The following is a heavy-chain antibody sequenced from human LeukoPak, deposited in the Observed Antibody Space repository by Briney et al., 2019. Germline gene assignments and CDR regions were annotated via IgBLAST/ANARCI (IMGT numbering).Heavy chain of an antibody. CDR2: INPNSGGT. Sequence: GASVKVSCKASGYTFTGYYMHWVRQAPGQGLEWMGWINPNSGGTNYAQKFQGRVTMTRDTSISTAYMELSRLRSDDTAVYYCAREGRGDGYINDAFDIWGQGTMVTVSS. J-gene: IGHJ3*02. CDR3: AREGRGDGYINDAFDI. D-gene: IGHD5-24*01. V-gene: IGHV1-2*02. CDR1: GYTFTGYY.